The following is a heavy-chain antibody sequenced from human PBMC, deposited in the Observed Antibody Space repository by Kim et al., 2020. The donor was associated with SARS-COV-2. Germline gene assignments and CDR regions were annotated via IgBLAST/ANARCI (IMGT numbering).Heavy chain of an antibody. CDR3: VRDPSTGIGNWFDP. CDR2: ISSSGDSI. CDR1: GFIFSTYS. J-gene: IGHJ5*02. Sequence: GGSLRLSCAASGFIFSTYSMNWVRQAPGKGLEWVSCISSSGDSIYYADSVKGRFTMSRDNAKNSLYLQMNNLRAEDTAVYFCVRDPSTGIGNWFDPWGQGTRVTVSS. D-gene: IGHD3-10*01. V-gene: IGHV3-21*01.